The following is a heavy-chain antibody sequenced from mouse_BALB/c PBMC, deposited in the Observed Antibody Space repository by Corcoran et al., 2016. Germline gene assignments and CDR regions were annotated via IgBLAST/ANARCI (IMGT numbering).Heavy chain of an antibody. Sequence: EVQLQQSGPELVKPGASVKMSCKASGYTFTSYVMHWVKQKPGQGLEWIGYIYPYNDGTKYNEKLKGKATLTSDKSSSAAYMEFSRLTSEDSAVYYCAGEVPGGYPFAYWGQGTTLTVSS. J-gene: IGHJ2*01. V-gene: IGHV1S136*01. CDR3: AGEVPGGYPFAY. CDR2: IYPYNDGT. CDR1: GYTFTSYV. D-gene: IGHD2-2*01.